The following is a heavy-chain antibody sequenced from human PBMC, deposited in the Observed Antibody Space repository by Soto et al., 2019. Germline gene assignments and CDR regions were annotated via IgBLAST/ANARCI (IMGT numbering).Heavy chain of an antibody. D-gene: IGHD6-13*01. CDR2: LIPIFGTA. J-gene: IGHJ5*02. CDR3: ARLGTPYYSSSWAKWFDP. V-gene: IGHV1-69*01. Sequence: QVQLVQSGAEVKKPGSSVKVSCKASGGTFSSYAISWVRQAPGQGLEWMGGLIPIFGTANYAQKFQGRVTITADESTSTAYMELSSLRSEDTAVYYCARLGTPYYSSSWAKWFDPWGQGTLVTVSS. CDR1: GGTFSSYA.